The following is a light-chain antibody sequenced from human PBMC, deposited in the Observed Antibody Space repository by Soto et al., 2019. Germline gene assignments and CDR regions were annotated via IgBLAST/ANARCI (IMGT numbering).Light chain of an antibody. Sequence: DIQMTQSPSSLSASVGDRVTITCQASQDISNYLNWYQQKPGKAPKLLIYDASNLETGVPSRFSGSGSGTDVTFTISSLQPEDIATYYCQQYDNLPPLTFGQGTRLEIK. CDR3: QQYDNLPPLT. J-gene: IGKJ5*01. CDR2: DAS. V-gene: IGKV1-33*01. CDR1: QDISNY.